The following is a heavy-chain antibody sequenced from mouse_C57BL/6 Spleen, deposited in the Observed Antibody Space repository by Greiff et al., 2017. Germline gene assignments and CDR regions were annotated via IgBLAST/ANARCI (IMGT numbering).Heavy chain of an antibody. J-gene: IGHJ3*01. CDR1: GYAFSSSW. D-gene: IGHD2-4*01. CDR3: ARREDYYDYEGFAY. V-gene: IGHV1-82*01. CDR2: ISPGDGDT. Sequence: VQRVESGPELVKPGASVTISCKASGYAFSSSWMNWVKQRHGKGLEWIGRISPGDGDTNYNGKFKGKATLTADKSYSTSYMQLSSLTSEDPAVYFCARREDYYDYEGFAYWGQGTLVTVSA.